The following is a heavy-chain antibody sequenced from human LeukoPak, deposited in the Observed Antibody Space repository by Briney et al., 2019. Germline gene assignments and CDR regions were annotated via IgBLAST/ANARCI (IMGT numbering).Heavy chain of an antibody. CDR1: GFTFSNYY. CDR3: ARETKQLSDAFDI. V-gene: IGHV3-74*01. CDR2: INGNGNSI. Sequence: GGSLRLSCAASGFTFSNYYMHWVRHAPGQGLVWVSRINGNGNSIVYADSVKGRFTVSRDNAKNTLYVQMNSLRVEDTAVYYCARETKQLSDAFDIWGQGTMVTVSS. D-gene: IGHD6-6*01. J-gene: IGHJ3*02.